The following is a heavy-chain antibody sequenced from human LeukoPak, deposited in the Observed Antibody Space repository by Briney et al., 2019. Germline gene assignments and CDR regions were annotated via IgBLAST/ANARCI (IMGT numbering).Heavy chain of an antibody. V-gene: IGHV1-46*01. CDR1: GYTFTSYY. CDR2: INPSGGST. J-gene: IGHJ1*01. Sequence: ASVKVSCKASGYTFTSYYMHWVRQAPGQGLEWMGIINPSGGSTSYAQKFQGRVTMTRDTSITTAFMELSSLRSDDTAVYYCAREVSGSPFFHHWGQGTLVTVSS. CDR3: AREVSGSPFFHH. D-gene: IGHD2-15*01.